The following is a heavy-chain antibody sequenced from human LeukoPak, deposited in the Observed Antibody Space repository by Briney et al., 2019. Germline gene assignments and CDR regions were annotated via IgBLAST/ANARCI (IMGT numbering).Heavy chain of an antibody. Sequence: GGSLRLSCAASGFTFSSYGMHWVRQAPGKGLEWVAFIRYDGSNKYYADSVKGRFTISRDNSKNTLYLQMNSLRAEDTAVYYCARTHLVRGVLGVYFDYWGQGTLVTVSS. V-gene: IGHV3-30*02. D-gene: IGHD3-10*01. J-gene: IGHJ4*02. CDR2: IRYDGSNK. CDR3: ARTHLVRGVLGVYFDY. CDR1: GFTFSSYG.